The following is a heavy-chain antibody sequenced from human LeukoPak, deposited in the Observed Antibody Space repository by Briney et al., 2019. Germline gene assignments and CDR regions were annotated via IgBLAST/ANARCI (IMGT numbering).Heavy chain of an antibody. V-gene: IGHV4-59*08. CDR2: IYDIGSI. D-gene: IGHD2/OR15-2a*01. Sequence: SETLSLTCTVSGGSISSYYWSWIRQPPGKGLEWIAYIYDIGSINYHPSLKSRVTISLDTSKNQFSLKLSSVTAADTAVYYCAGHHPRNTVDFWGQGTLVTVSS. CDR1: GGSISSYY. J-gene: IGHJ4*02. CDR3: AGHHPRNTVDF.